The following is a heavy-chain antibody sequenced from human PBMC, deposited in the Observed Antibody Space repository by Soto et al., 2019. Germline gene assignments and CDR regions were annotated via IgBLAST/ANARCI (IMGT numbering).Heavy chain of an antibody. Sequence: SETLSVTCAVSSGSISSSNWWSWVRQPPGKGLEWIGEIYHSGSTNYNPSLKSRVTISVDTSKNQFSLKLSSVTAADTAVYYCARRGWGVTTDYYYYYMDVWGKGTTVTVSS. D-gene: IGHD4-17*01. CDR1: SGSISSSNW. CDR3: ARRGWGVTTDYYYYYMDV. V-gene: IGHV4-4*02. CDR2: IYHSGST. J-gene: IGHJ6*03.